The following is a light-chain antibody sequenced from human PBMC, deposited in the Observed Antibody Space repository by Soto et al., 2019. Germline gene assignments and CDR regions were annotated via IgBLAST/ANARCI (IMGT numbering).Light chain of an antibody. J-gene: IGKJ4*01. V-gene: IGKV3-11*01. CDR2: DAS. CDR3: QQRSNWPPLT. Sequence: EIVLTQSPATLSLSPGERATLSCRASQSVSSYLAWYQQKPGQAPRLLIYDASNRATGIPTRFSGSGSGTAVTLTISSLEPEDSAVYYCQQRSNWPPLTFGGGTKVEIK. CDR1: QSVSSY.